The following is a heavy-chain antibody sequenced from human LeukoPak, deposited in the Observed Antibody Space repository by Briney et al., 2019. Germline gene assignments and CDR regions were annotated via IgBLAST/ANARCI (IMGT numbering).Heavy chain of an antibody. Sequence: GGSLRLSCAASGFTFSSYSMNWVRQAPGKGLEWVSYISSGSSIIYYADSVKGRFTISRDNAKNSLYLQMNSLRAEDTAVYYCASHQMGDYFDYWGQGTLVIVSS. CDR2: ISSGSSII. V-gene: IGHV3-48*01. D-gene: IGHD3-16*01. CDR3: ASHQMGDYFDY. CDR1: GFTFSSYS. J-gene: IGHJ4*02.